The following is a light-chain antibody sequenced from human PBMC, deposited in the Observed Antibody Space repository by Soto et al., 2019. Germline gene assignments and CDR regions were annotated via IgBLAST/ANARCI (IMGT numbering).Light chain of an antibody. CDR3: CSYASSYTLL. Sequence: QSALTQPASVSGSPGQSITISCTGSSSDVGNYNLVSWYQHHPGKAPKLLIFEVTHRPSGVSDRFSGSKSGNTASLTISGLQAEDEANYYCCSYASSYTLLFGGGTKVTVL. CDR1: SSDVGNYNL. CDR2: EVT. V-gene: IGLV2-23*02. J-gene: IGLJ2*01.